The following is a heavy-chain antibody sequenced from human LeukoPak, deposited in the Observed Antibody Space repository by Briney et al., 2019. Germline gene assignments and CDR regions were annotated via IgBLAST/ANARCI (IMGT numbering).Heavy chain of an antibody. CDR2: FDPEEAKM. V-gene: IGHV1-24*01. CDR3: TTRSSDFWSGFVN. D-gene: IGHD3-3*01. J-gene: IGHJ4*02. CDR1: GNSLSELS. Sequence: ASVTVSCKVSGNSLSELSIQWVRQAPGKGLECVGGFDPEEAKMVYAQNFQGRVTMTEDTSTQTAYMELSGLTSGDTAVYYCTTRSSDFWSGFVNWGQGTLVTVSS.